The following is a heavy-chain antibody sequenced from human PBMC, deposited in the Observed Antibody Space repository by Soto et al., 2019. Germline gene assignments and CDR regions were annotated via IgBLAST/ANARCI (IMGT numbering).Heavy chain of an antibody. CDR3: AKDDLLAYYMDV. CDR1: GFTFSSYA. J-gene: IGHJ6*03. Sequence: PWWSLRLSCVASGFTFSSYAMTWVCLAPGKGLEWVSTISTSAGSTYYADSVTGRFTISRDNSKTTLYLQMNSLRAEDTAVYYCAKDDLLAYYMDVWGKGTTVTVSS. D-gene: IGHD3-9*01. CDR2: ISTSAGST. V-gene: IGHV3-23*01.